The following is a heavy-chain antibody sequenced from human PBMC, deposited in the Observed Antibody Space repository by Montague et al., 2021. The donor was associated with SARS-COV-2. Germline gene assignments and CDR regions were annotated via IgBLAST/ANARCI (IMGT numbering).Heavy chain of an antibody. CDR3: ATQGDPGSWIPEPFDI. J-gene: IGHJ4*01. CDR2: IYYRGST. D-gene: IGHD2-15*01. Sequence: SEILSLTCTVSGGSISSSSCYWAWIRQPPGKGLEWIGSIYYRGSTYYNPTLKSRVFISVGTSKNQLSLTLTFVTAADTAVYYCATQGDPGSWIPEPFDIWGQGTLVSVSS. CDR1: GGSISSSSCY. V-gene: IGHV4-39*01.